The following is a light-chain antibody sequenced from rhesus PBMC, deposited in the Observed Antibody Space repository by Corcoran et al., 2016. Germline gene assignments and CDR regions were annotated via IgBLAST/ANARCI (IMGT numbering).Light chain of an antibody. CDR3: QQYSSRPFT. CDR2: TAS. J-gene: IGKJ3*01. Sequence: DIQMTQSPSSLSASVGDTVTITCRASQGISSWLAWYQQKPGKAPKLLIYTASSLQSGVPSRFSGSGSGTDFTLTISGLQSEDFATYYCQQYSSRPFTFGPGTKLDIK. CDR1: QGISSW. V-gene: IGKV1-22*01.